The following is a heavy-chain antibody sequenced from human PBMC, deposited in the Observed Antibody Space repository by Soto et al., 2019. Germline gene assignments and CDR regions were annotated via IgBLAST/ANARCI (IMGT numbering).Heavy chain of an antibody. J-gene: IGHJ4*02. CDR2: ISSSSTTI. CDR3: AAVGEASDY. Sequence: EVQLVASGGGLVQPGRSLRLSCAASGFTFTIYSMHWVRQAPGKGLEWVSYISSSSTTIHYVDSVKGRFTISRDNAKNSLYLQMNSLRDDDTAVYYCAAVGEASDYWGQGTLVTVSS. D-gene: IGHD1-26*01. CDR1: GFTFTIYS. V-gene: IGHV3-48*02.